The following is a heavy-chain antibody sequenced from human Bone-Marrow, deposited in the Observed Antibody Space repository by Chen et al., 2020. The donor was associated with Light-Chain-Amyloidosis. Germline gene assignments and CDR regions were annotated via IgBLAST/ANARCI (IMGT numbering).Heavy chain of an antibody. CDR1: GFTFSSYT. CDR3: ARGGSYYYFDY. Sequence: QLVESGGGVVQPGTSLRLSCVASGFTFSSYTMNWVRQTPGRGLEWVSSISRSSSHIYYADSMRGRFTISRDNAKNSLYLQMNNLRAEDTAVYYCARGGSYYYFDYWGQGILVTVSS. CDR2: ISRSSSHI. D-gene: IGHD1-26*01. J-gene: IGHJ4*02. V-gene: IGHV3-21*01.